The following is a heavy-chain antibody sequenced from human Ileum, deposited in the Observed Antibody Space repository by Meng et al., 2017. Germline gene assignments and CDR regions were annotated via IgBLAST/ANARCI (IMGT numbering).Heavy chain of an antibody. V-gene: IGHV3-73*01. Sequence: LGELGGGLVQPGGTRKLSCAVSGFTFSDSAIPWVRQASGKGLEWVGRIRSKANSYATAYAVSVKGRVTVSRDDSKNTAYLQIDSLKTDDTAVYYCSRQVEQHGGYFDYWGQGALVTVSS. CDR3: SRQVEQHGGYFDY. CDR1: GFTFSDSA. J-gene: IGHJ4*02. D-gene: IGHD1/OR15-1a*01. CDR2: IRSKANSYAT.